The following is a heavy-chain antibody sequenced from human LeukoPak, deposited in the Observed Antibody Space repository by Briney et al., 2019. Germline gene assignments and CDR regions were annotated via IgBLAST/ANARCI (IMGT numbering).Heavy chain of an antibody. Sequence: GASVKVSCKASGYTFTGYYMHWVRQAPGQGLEWMGWINPDSGGTNYAQKFQGRVTMTRDTSISTAYMELSRLRSDDTAVYYCAKKRREQLWPDNWFDPWGQGTLVTVSS. J-gene: IGHJ5*02. V-gene: IGHV1-2*02. D-gene: IGHD5-18*01. CDR2: INPDSGGT. CDR3: AKKRREQLWPDNWFDP. CDR1: GYTFTGYY.